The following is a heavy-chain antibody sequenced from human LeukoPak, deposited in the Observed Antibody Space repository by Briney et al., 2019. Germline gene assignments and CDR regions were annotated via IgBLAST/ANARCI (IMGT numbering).Heavy chain of an antibody. V-gene: IGHV3-30-3*01. Sequence: GGSLRLSCAASGFTFGDYAMHWVRQAAGRAPEWVAVIAHDGDTKYYADSVKGRFTISRDNSRNMLYLQMSGLRVDDTAMYYCARDPIKGAPDYFDYWGQGTLVTVSS. D-gene: IGHD1-14*01. CDR2: IAHDGDTK. J-gene: IGHJ4*02. CDR1: GFTFGDYA. CDR3: ARDPIKGAPDYFDY.